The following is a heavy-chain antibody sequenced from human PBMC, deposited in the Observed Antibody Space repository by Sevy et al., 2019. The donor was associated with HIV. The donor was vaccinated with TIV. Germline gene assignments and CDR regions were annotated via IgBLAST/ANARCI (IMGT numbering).Heavy chain of an antibody. J-gene: IGHJ6*02. CDR3: AKSYFGSGTSYGMDL. CDR1: GFTFRNFW. Sequence: GGSLRLSCAVSGFTFRNFWMSWVRQAPGKGLEWVANIRQDGSEKYYVDSVRGRFTISRDNAKNSLILQLNSLRADDTAIYYCAKSYFGSGTSYGMDLWGRRTTVTVSS. V-gene: IGHV3-7*01. D-gene: IGHD3-10*01. CDR2: IRQDGSEK.